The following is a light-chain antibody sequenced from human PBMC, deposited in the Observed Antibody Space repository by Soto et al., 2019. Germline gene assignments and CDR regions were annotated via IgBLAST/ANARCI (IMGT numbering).Light chain of an antibody. CDR3: QQYGSSPPYT. V-gene: IGKV3-20*01. CDR2: GSS. CDR1: QSVSNNY. J-gene: IGKJ2*01. Sequence: EVVLTQSPGTLSLSPGERASLSCRASQSVSNNYLAWYQQKPGQSPKLLIFGSSDRATGIPDRFSGSGSGTDFTITISRLETEDFAVYYCQQYGSSPPYTFGQGTKLEIK.